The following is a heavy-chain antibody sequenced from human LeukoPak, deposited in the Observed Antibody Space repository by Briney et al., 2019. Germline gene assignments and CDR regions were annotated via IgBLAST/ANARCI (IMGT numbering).Heavy chain of an antibody. V-gene: IGHV3-48*04. CDR2: IISSSGSSM. Sequence: GGSLRLSCVASGFTFSSYSMNWVRQAPGKGLEWVSNIISSSGSSMYYADSVRGRFTISRDNAKNSLYLQMNSLRAEDTAVYYCARDLGGGGYTSMVRGYYYGMDVWGQGTTVTVSS. J-gene: IGHJ6*02. CDR3: ARDLGGGGYTSMVRGYYYGMDV. D-gene: IGHD5-18*01. CDR1: GFTFSSYS.